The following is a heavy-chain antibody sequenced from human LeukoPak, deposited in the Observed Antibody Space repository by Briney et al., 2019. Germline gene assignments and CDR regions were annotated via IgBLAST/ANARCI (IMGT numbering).Heavy chain of an antibody. CDR3: AKVKSASGLDY. D-gene: IGHD6-13*01. CDR2: VTGGGTTT. Sequence: PGGSLRLSCAASGFTFSSYGMNWVRQAPGKGLEWVSGVTGGGTTTYYADSVKGRFTISRDNSKNTLYLELSSLRDEDTAVYYCAKVKSASGLDYWGQGTLVTVSS. V-gene: IGHV3-23*01. J-gene: IGHJ4*02. CDR1: GFTFSSYG.